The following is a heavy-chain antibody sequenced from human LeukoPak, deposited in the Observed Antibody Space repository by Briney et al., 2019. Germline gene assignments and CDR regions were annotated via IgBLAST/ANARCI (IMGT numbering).Heavy chain of an antibody. V-gene: IGHV3-74*01. CDR2: INTDGSR. Sequence: GGSLRLSCAASGFTFSTYWMHWVRQAPGKGLVWVSRINTDGSRTDSVEGRFTISRDNAKNSLYLQMDSLRAEDTALYFCARDGDYDRSYRSGFDYWGQGTLVTVSS. CDR3: ARDGDYDRSYRSGFDY. D-gene: IGHD3-10*02. CDR1: GFTFSTYW. J-gene: IGHJ4*02.